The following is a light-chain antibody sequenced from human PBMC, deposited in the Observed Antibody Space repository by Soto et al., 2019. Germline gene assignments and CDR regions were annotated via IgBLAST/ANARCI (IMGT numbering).Light chain of an antibody. CDR2: GAS. CDR1: QGVSND. J-gene: IGKJ1*01. CDR3: QQYGRSSWT. V-gene: IGKV3-20*01. Sequence: EIVFTQSPGTLSLSPGEKATPSCRASQGVSNDLAWYQQKPGQAPRLLIYGASIRATGIPDRFSGSGSGTDFTLTISRLEPEDFAVYYCQQYGRSSWTFGQGTKVDI.